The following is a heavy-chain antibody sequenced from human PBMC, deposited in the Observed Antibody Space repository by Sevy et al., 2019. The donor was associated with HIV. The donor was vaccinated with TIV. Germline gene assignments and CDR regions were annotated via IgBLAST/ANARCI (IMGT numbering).Heavy chain of an antibody. CDR1: GFTFSSFW. D-gene: IGHD4-4*01. J-gene: IGHJ4*02. V-gene: IGHV3-7*01. CDR2: RNQDGSEI. Sequence: GGSLRLSCAASGFTFSSFWMTWVRQAPGKGLEWVANRNQDGSEIHYVDSVKGRFRISRDNGKNSLNLQMNSLRAEDTAVYYCARALYAYSSYWGQGTLVTVSS. CDR3: ARALYAYSSY.